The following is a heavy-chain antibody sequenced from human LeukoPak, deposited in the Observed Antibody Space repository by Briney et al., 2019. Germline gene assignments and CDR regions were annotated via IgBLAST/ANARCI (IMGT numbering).Heavy chain of an antibody. CDR3: AKDSSTWGNLAGHFDS. Sequence: PSETLSLTCTVSGGSIVSHYWNWIRQPAGRGLEWIGRFYASGTTNTSPSLKSRVTMSVDTSKNQFSLKLSSVTAADTAVYYCAKDSSTWGNLAGHFDSWGQGTLVTVSS. CDR2: FYASGTT. CDR1: GGSIVSHY. D-gene: IGHD6-13*01. V-gene: IGHV4-4*07. J-gene: IGHJ4*02.